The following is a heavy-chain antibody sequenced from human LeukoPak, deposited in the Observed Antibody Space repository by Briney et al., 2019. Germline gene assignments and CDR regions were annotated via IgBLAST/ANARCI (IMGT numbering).Heavy chain of an antibody. J-gene: IGHJ5*02. D-gene: IGHD3-10*01. Sequence: EGSLRLSCAVFGLTVSSNYMTWVRQAPGKGLEWVSVFDSGSSTYYADSVKGRFTVSRDNPKNTLYLQMNSLRDEDTAIYYCARSLGGFDPWGQGTLVTVSS. CDR2: FDSGSST. CDR1: GLTVSSNY. CDR3: ARSLGGFDP. V-gene: IGHV3-53*01.